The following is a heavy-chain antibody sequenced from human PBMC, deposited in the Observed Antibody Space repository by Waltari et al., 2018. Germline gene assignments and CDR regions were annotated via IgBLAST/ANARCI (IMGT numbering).Heavy chain of an antibody. D-gene: IGHD6-13*01. Sequence: QVQLQESGPGLVKPSETLSLTCTVSGGSISSYYWSWIRQPAGKGLEWIGRIYTSGSTNYNPSLKSRVTMSVDTSKNQFSLKLRSVTAADTAVYYCAREGRRAAAGRRGFDYWGQGTLVTVSS. J-gene: IGHJ4*02. V-gene: IGHV4-4*07. CDR2: IYTSGST. CDR3: AREGRRAAAGRRGFDY. CDR1: GGSISSYY.